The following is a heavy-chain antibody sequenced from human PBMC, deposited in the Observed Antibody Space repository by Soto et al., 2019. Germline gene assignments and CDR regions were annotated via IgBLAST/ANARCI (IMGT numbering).Heavy chain of an antibody. D-gene: IGHD2-8*01. CDR2: VSANNRVT. J-gene: IGHJ4*02. V-gene: IGHV1-18*01. Sequence: QVQLVQSGTEVKKPGASVKVSCKASGYTFAYYGITWVRQAPGQPLEWMGWVSANNRVTNYAQKFQDRVTMTADTSTSTAYMELKSLSSEDTAMYFCARDRQYEPLPYWGQGTLVIV. CDR3: ARDRQYEPLPY. CDR1: GYTFAYYG.